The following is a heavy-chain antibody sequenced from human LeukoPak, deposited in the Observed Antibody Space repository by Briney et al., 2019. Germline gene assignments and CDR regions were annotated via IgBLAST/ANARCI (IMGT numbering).Heavy chain of an antibody. CDR2: IRSKAYGGTT. V-gene: IGHV3-49*04. Sequence: GGSLRLSCTASGFTFGDYAMSWVRPAPGKGVEWVGFIRSKAYGGTTEYAASVKGRFTISRDDSKSIAYLQMNSLKTEDTAVYYCTKARPGYSSSWYYPPWFDPWGQGTLVTVSS. CDR3: TKARPGYSSSWYYPPWFDP. D-gene: IGHD6-13*01. J-gene: IGHJ5*02. CDR1: GFTFGDYA.